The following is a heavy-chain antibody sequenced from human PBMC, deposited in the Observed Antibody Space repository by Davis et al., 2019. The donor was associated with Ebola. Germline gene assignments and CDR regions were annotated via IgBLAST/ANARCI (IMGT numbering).Heavy chain of an antibody. CDR3: ARDLVVVPAAMRYYYGMDV. CDR2: IWSDGTNK. Sequence: GESLKISCAASGFTFSSYSMNWVRQAPGKGLEWVADIWSDGTNKHYADSVKGRFTVSRDNAKNSLYLQMNSLRAEDTAVYYCARDLVVVPAAMRYYYGMDVWGQGTTVTVSS. V-gene: IGHV3-33*08. J-gene: IGHJ6*02. CDR1: GFTFSSYS. D-gene: IGHD2-2*01.